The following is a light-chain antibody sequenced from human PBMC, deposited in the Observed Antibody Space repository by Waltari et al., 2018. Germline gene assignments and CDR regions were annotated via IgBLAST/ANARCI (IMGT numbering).Light chain of an antibody. V-gene: IGKV1-27*01. Sequence: DIQMTQSPSSLSASVGDRVTITCRASPDISTSLAWYQHKPGKVPKVLIFAISTLQSGVPSRFSGSGSGTDFTLTISSLQPEDVATYYCQKYNSAPWTFGQGTRVEIK. CDR1: PDISTS. CDR3: QKYNSAPWT. CDR2: AIS. J-gene: IGKJ1*01.